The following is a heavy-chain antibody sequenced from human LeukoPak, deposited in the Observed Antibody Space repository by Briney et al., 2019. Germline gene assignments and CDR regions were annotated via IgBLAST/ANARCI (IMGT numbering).Heavy chain of an antibody. V-gene: IGHV4-59*01. CDR2: IYYSGST. D-gene: IGHD2-2*01. Sequence: SETLSLTCTVSGVSISSYYWSWIRQPPGKGLEWIGYIYYSGSTNYNPSLKSRVTISVDTSKNQFSLKLSSVTAADTAVYYCARALRLPAYFDYWGQGTLVTVSS. CDR1: GVSISSYY. CDR3: ARALRLPAYFDY. J-gene: IGHJ4*02.